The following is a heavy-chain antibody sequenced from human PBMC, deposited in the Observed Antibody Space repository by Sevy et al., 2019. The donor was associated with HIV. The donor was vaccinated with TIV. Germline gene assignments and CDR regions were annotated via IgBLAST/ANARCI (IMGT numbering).Heavy chain of an antibody. V-gene: IGHV4-59*01. Sequence: SETLSLTCSVSGVSISGYYWTWIRQTPGKGLEWIGHIYYSGRTNYNPSLQGRVAISSDTSKNQFSRKLSSVTAADTAVYYCARALAEYYYAMDVWGQGTTVTVSS. J-gene: IGHJ6*02. CDR2: IYYSGRT. CDR1: GVSISGYY. CDR3: ARALAEYYYAMDV.